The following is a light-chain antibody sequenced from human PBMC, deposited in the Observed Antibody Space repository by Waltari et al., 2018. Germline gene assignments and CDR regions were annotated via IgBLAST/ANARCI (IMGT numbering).Light chain of an antibody. J-gene: IGLJ3*02. Sequence: QSALTQPAPVSVSPGQSIPIPFPGPSSAVGNYNLVSWYQQHPGKAPKLMIYDVSKRPAGVSYRFSGSKSGNTASLTISGLQAEDEADYYCCSYAGSSTWVFGGGTKLTVL. V-gene: IGLV2-23*02. CDR2: DVS. CDR1: SSAVGNYNL. CDR3: CSYAGSSTWV.